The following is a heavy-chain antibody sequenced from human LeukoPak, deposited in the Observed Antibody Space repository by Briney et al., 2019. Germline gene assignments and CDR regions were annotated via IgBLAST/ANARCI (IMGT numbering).Heavy chain of an antibody. CDR3: ARDYGGSSPFDY. CDR1: GFTFSSYE. J-gene: IGHJ4*02. V-gene: IGHV3-48*03. Sequence: GGTLRLSCAASGFTFSSYEMHWVRQAPGKGLEWVSYISSSDSTIYYADSVKGRFTISRDNAKNSLYLQMNSLRAEDTAVYYCARDYGGSSPFDYWGQGTLVTVSS. D-gene: IGHD4-23*01. CDR2: ISSSDSTI.